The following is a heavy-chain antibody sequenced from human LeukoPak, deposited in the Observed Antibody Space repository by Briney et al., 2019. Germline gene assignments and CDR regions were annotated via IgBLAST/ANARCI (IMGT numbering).Heavy chain of an antibody. J-gene: IGHJ4*02. CDR2: IYYSGST. D-gene: IGHD2-21*02. V-gene: IGHV4-39*07. CDR3: AREAYCGGDCYSGFDY. Sequence: PSETLSLTCTVSGGSISSSSYYLGWIRQPPGKGLEWIGSIYYSGSTYYNPSLKSRVTISIDTSKNQFSLKLSSVTAADTAVYYCAREAYCGGDCYSGFDYWGQGTLVTVSS. CDR1: GGSISSSSYY.